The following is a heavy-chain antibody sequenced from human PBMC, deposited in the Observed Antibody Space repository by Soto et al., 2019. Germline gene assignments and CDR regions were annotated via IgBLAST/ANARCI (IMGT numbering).Heavy chain of an antibody. D-gene: IGHD6-6*01. CDR3: AKDNRRSSPGDY. V-gene: IGHV3-23*01. CDR2: ISGSGGST. J-gene: IGHJ4*02. CDR1: GFTFSSYA. Sequence: EAQLLESGGGLVQPRGSLRLSCAASGFTFSSYAMSWVRQAPGKGLEWVSAISGSGGSTYYADSVKGRFTISRDNSKNTLYMQMNSLRAEDTAVYYCAKDNRRSSPGDYWGQGTLVTVSS.